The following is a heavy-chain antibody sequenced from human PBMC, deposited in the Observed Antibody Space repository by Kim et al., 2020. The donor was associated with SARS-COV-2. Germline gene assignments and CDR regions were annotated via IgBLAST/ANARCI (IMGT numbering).Heavy chain of an antibody. CDR3: PKGGWGWIWDY. V-gene: IGHV3-23*01. J-gene: IGHJ4*02. D-gene: IGHD2-21*01. CDR1: GFTFTGHA. CDR2: IDGRDGTT. Sequence: GGSLRLSCTTSGFTFTGHAMSWVRQAPGKGLEWVSSIDGRDGTTYYVDSVKGRFSISRDDSRNTLYLQMSALRADDTAAYYCPKGGWGWIWDYWGQGTLVTVSS.